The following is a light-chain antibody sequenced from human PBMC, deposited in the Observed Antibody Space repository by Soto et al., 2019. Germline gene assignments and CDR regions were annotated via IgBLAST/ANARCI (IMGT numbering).Light chain of an antibody. J-gene: IGKJ2*01. CDR2: GAS. CDR1: QSVSSSH. CDR3: QQFGAAPHT. V-gene: IGKV3-20*01. Sequence: EIVLTQSPGTLSLSPGERATLSCRASQSVSSSHLVWYQQQTGQAPRLLIYGASSRATGIPDRFSGSGSGKDCTRTISRLEPEDFAVYYCQQFGAAPHTFGQGTKLEIK.